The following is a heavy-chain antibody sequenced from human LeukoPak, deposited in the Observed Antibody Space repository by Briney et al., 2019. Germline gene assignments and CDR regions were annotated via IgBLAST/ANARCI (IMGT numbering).Heavy chain of an antibody. CDR2: INPSGGST. D-gene: IGHD4-11*01. CDR3: TRDPGLTNFYYYMDV. V-gene: IGHV1-46*01. Sequence: GASVKVSCKASGYIFTNYYMHWVRQAPGQGLEWLGIINPSGGSTTYAQKFQGRVTMTSDMSTNTAYMELSSLISEDTAVHYCTRDPGLTNFYYYMDVWGKGTTVTVSS. CDR1: GYIFTNYY. J-gene: IGHJ6*03.